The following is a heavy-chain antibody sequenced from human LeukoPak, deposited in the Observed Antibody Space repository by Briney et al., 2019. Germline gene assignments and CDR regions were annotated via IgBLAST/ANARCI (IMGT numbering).Heavy chain of an antibody. Sequence: SGGSLRLSCAASGFTFSSYAMSWVRQAPGKGLEWVSAISGSGGSTYYADSVKGRFTISRDNSKNTLYLQMNSLRAEDTAVYYCAKDRSSWFDAFDIWGQGTMVTVSS. CDR1: GFTFSSYA. V-gene: IGHV3-23*01. J-gene: IGHJ3*02. CDR2: ISGSGGST. D-gene: IGHD6-13*01. CDR3: AKDRSSWFDAFDI.